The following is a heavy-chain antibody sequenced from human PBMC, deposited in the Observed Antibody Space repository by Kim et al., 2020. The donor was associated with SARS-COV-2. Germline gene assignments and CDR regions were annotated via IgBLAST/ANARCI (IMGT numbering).Heavy chain of an antibody. Sequence: AEPGKCRFTISRDNPKTTLYLQLNSLRAEDTAVYYCAIVASKLRFLNFEYWGQGTLVTVSP. D-gene: IGHD3-3*01. V-gene: IGHV3-23*01. J-gene: IGHJ4*02. CDR3: AIVASKLRFLNFEY.